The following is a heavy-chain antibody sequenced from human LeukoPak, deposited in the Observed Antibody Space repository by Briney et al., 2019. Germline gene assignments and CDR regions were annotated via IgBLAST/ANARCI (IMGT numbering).Heavy chain of an antibody. Sequence: GESLKISCKGSGYSFTSYWIGWVRQMPGKGLEWMGIIYPGDSDTRYSPSFQGQVTISADKSISTAYLQWSSLKASDTAMYYCASWSPRIASYFDYWGQGTLVTVSS. J-gene: IGHJ4*02. CDR2: IYPGDSDT. D-gene: IGHD2-8*02. CDR3: ASWSPRIASYFDY. V-gene: IGHV5-51*01. CDR1: GYSFTSYW.